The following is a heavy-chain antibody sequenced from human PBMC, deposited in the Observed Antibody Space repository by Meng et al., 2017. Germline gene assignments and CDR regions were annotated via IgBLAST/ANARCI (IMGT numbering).Heavy chain of an antibody. J-gene: IGHJ5*02. D-gene: IGHD3-10*01. CDR3: ARGTRYNSGNWFAP. CDR1: GFTVSTNY. Sequence: GGSLRLSCAASGFTVSTNYLTWVRQAPGKGLEWVSVIYSGSSGSSTYYADSVKGRFTISRDNSKNTLYLQMNSLRAEDTAVYYCARGTRYNSGNWFAPWGHGNLV. CDR2: IYSGSSGSST. V-gene: IGHV3-53*01.